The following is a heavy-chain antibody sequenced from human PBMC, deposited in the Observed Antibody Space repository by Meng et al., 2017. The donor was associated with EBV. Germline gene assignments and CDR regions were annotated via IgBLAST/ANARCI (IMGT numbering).Heavy chain of an antibody. Sequence: QVQLVQSAAEVKKPGSSVKVSCKTSGGPFRYYAISWVRQAPGQGLEWLGGFLPRLGAPNYAQKFHGRVKITADESTSTHYMDLSSLRSEGTAIYYCASESGRGYTPDYWGQGTLVTASS. V-gene: IGHV1-69*01. D-gene: IGHD3-10*01. CDR3: ASESGRGYTPDY. CDR2: FLPRLGAP. CDR1: GGPFRYYA. J-gene: IGHJ4*02.